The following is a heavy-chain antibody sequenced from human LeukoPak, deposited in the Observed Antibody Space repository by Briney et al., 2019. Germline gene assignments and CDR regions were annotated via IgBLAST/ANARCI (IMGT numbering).Heavy chain of an antibody. D-gene: IGHD3-22*01. J-gene: IGHJ4*02. Sequence: NPSETLSLTCAVSAGSISSSNWWTWVRQPPGKGLEWIGEIYHNGSTNYNPSLKSRVTISVDTSKNQFSLKLSSVTAADTAVYYCARHTLYYYDSSGPPADYFDYWGQGTLVTVSS. CDR3: ARHTLYYYDSSGPPADYFDY. CDR1: AGSISSSNW. V-gene: IGHV4-4*02. CDR2: IYHNGST.